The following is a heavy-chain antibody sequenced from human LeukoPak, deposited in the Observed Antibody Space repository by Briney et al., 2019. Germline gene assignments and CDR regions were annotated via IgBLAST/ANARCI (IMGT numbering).Heavy chain of an antibody. D-gene: IGHD3-9*01. J-gene: IGHJ5*02. CDR2: ISSSGSTI. CDR3: ARGGQAYYDILTGSNWFDP. Sequence: PGGSLRLSCAAPGFTFSDYYMSWIRQAPGKGLEWVSYISSSGSTIYYADSVKGRFTISRDNAKNSLYLQMNSLRAEDTAVYYCARGGQAYYDILTGSNWFDPWGQGTLVTVSS. V-gene: IGHV3-11*01. CDR1: GFTFSDYY.